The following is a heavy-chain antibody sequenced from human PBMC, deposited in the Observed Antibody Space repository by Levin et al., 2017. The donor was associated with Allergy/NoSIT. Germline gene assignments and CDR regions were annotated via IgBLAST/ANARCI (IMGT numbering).Heavy chain of an antibody. D-gene: IGHD6-13*01. CDR2: ISYDGSDK. Sequence: GESLKISCAASGFIFRSFGMHWVRQAPGKGLEWVAVISYDGSDKYYADSVKGRFTISRDNSKNTLYLQMNSLRGEDAAVYYCAKDLVFGTSSWSFDFWGQGTLVTVSS. J-gene: IGHJ4*02. CDR1: GFIFRSFG. V-gene: IGHV3-30*18. CDR3: AKDLVFGTSSWSFDF.